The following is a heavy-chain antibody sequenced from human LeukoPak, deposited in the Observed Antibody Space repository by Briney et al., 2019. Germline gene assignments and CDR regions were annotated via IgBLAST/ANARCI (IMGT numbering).Heavy chain of an antibody. CDR1: GGSISSYY. CDR2: IYYSEST. Sequence: SETLSLTCTVSGGSISSYYWSWIRQPPGKGLEWIGYIYYSESTNYNPSLKSRVTISVDTSKNQFSLKLSSVTAADTAVYYCARDTYPSDYFDYWGQGTLVTVSS. J-gene: IGHJ4*02. V-gene: IGHV4-59*01. D-gene: IGHD2-2*01. CDR3: ARDTYPSDYFDY.